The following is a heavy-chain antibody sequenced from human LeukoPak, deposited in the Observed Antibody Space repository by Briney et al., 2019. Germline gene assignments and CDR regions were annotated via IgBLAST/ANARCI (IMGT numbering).Heavy chain of an antibody. CDR3: ARGGDGYTLLY. CDR1: GFTFTSYN. Sequence: GGSLRLSCAASGFTFTSYNMNWVRQTPGKGLEWVSSITSSSHYIYYADSVRGRFTISRDNAENSLYLQMNSLRADDTAIYYCARGGDGYTLLYWGQGALVTVSS. D-gene: IGHD5-24*01. J-gene: IGHJ4*02. V-gene: IGHV3-21*01. CDR2: ITSSSHYI.